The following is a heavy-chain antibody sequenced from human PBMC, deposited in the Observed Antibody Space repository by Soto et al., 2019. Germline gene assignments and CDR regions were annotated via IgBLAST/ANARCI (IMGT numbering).Heavy chain of an antibody. D-gene: IGHD3-3*01. CDR1: GVTFSSYA. Sequence: GASVKVSCKASGVTFSSYAISGVRQAPGQGLEWMGGIIPIFGTANYAQKFQGRVTITADESTSTAYMELSSLRSEDTAVYYCARVCELDDFCWGQGTLVTVSS. CDR2: IIPIFGTA. J-gene: IGHJ4*02. V-gene: IGHV1-69*13. CDR3: ARVCELDDFC.